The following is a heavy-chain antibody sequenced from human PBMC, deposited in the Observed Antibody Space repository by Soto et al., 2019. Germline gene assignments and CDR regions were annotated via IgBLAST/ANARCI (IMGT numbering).Heavy chain of an antibody. CDR3: ATNQNRIYYYYMDV. Sequence: GGSLRLSCAASGFTFSSYSMHWVRQAPGKGLEWVSSISLSSTYIYYADSVKGRFTISRGHAKNSLYLEMNSLRAEDTAVYYCATNQNRIYYYYMDVWGKGTTVTVSS. V-gene: IGHV3-21*06. D-gene: IGHD3-3*01. CDR2: ISLSSTYI. CDR1: GFTFSSYS. J-gene: IGHJ6*03.